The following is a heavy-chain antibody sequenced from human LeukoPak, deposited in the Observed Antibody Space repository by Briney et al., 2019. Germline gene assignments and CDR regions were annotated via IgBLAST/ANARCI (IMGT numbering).Heavy chain of an antibody. D-gene: IGHD1-26*01. CDR1: GFTFGTYA. CDR2: ITAGGGTI. V-gene: IGHV3-23*01. J-gene: IGHJ4*02. CDR3: AKRESPTVGASDQ. Sequence: GGSLRLSCVASGFTFGTYAMRCVRQAPGQGLECVSAITAGGGTIYYADSVRGRFTISRDNSKNTVYLQMNSLRVEDRAVYYCAKRESPTVGASDQWGRGTLVTVSP.